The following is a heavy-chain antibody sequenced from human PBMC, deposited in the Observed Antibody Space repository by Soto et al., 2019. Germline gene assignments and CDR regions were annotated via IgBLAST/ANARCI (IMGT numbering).Heavy chain of an antibody. J-gene: IGHJ6*02. V-gene: IGHV5-51*01. CDR1: GYRFRNYW. Sequence: PGESQKISSKNSGYRFRNYWIGWVRQIPGKGLEWMGIIFPGDSDTRYSPSFQGQVTISADKSISTAYLQWSSLKASDTAMYYCARLTGAIPFYYYGLDVWGQGTAVTVSS. D-gene: IGHD2-21*01. CDR3: ARLTGAIPFYYYGLDV. CDR2: IFPGDSDT.